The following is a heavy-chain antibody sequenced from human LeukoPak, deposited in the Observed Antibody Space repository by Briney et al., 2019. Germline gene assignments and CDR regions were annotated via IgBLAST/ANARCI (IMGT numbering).Heavy chain of an antibody. CDR2: LSKSGSTI. V-gene: IGHV3-11*04. CDR3: ARVGSSNRYYYYYMDV. D-gene: IGHD2-2*01. J-gene: IGHJ6*03. CDR1: GFTFSDYY. Sequence: GGPLRLSCAASGFTFSDYYMSWIRQAPGKGLEWVSYLSKSGSTISYADSMKGRFTISRDNAKNSLYLQMNSLRAEDTAVYYCARVGSSNRYYYYYMDVWGKGTTVTVSS.